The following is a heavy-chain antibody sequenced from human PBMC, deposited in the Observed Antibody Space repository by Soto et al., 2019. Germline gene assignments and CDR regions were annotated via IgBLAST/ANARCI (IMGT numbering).Heavy chain of an antibody. V-gene: IGHV3-33*01. D-gene: IGHD1-1*01. CDR1: GFTFNTYG. CDR2: VWYDGSNE. Sequence: HVQLVESGGGVVQPGRSLRLSCVASGFTFNTYGMHWVRQAPGKGLEWLAIVWYDGSNEDYADSVKGRFTISRDNSKNTLYFQMNSLRSDDTAVYYCVRDLGNDSDHWGQGALVTVSS. J-gene: IGHJ4*02. CDR3: VRDLGNDSDH.